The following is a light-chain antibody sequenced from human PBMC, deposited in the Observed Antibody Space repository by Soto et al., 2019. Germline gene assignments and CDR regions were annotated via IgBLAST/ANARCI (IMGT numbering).Light chain of an antibody. CDR2: GAS. Sequence: VMTQSPATLSVSPGESATLSCRASQSVSNNLAWYQQKPGQAPRLLIYGASSRATGIPDRFSGSGSGTDFTLTISRLEPEDFAVYYCQQYGSSPLTFGGGTKVDIK. CDR1: QSVSNN. CDR3: QQYGSSPLT. J-gene: IGKJ4*01. V-gene: IGKV3-20*01.